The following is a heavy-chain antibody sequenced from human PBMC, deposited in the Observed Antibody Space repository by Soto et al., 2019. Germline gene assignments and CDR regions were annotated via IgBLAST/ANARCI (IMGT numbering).Heavy chain of an antibody. Sequence: SETLSLTXTVSGGSISSGDYYWSWIRQPPGKGLEWIGYIYYSGSTYYNPSLKSRVTISVDTSKNQFSLKLSSVTAADTAVYYCARVDYDFWSGYYNFDYWGQGTLVTVSS. CDR1: GGSISSGDYY. V-gene: IGHV4-30-4*01. J-gene: IGHJ4*02. CDR2: IYYSGST. CDR3: ARVDYDFWSGYYNFDY. D-gene: IGHD3-3*01.